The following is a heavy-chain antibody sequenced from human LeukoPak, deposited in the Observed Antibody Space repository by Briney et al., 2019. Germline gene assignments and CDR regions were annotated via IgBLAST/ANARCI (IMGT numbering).Heavy chain of an antibody. J-gene: IGHJ4*02. Sequence: GGSLRLSCAASGVTFSSYAMSWVRQAPGKGLEWVSAISGSGGSTYYADSVKGRFTISRDNSKNTLYLQMNSLRAEDTAVYYCASTRGRRYFDYWGQGTLVTVSS. CDR1: GVTFSSYA. V-gene: IGHV3-23*01. CDR2: ISGSGGST. CDR3: ASTRGRRYFDY.